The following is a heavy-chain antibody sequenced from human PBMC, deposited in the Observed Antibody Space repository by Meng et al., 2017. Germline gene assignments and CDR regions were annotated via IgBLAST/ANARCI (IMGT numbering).Heavy chain of an antibody. J-gene: IGHJ4*02. D-gene: IGHD1-26*01. V-gene: IGHV1-69*06. CDR1: GGTFSSYA. CDR2: IIPIFGTA. CDR3: ARDGVGATEGYFDY. Sequence: QGPRVQSGAEVKKPGSSVKVSCKASGGTFSSYAISWVRQAPGQGLEWMGGIIPIFGTANYAQKFQGRVTITADKSTSTAYMELSSLRSEDTAVYYCARDGVGATEGYFDYWGQGTLVTVSS.